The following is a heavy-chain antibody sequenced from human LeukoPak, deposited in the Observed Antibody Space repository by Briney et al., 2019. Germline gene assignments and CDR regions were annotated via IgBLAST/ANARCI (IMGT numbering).Heavy chain of an antibody. Sequence: GESLKISCQVSGYIFTHYWIGWVRQMPGNGLDSMGIIYPADSDTTYSPSFQGQVTISADKSINTVYLQWSNLKASDTAMYYCARQSRDGSKTRGYYFDFWGQGTLVTVSS. J-gene: IGHJ4*02. CDR1: GYIFTHYW. D-gene: IGHD3-10*01. CDR3: ARQSRDGSKTRGYYFDF. V-gene: IGHV5-51*01. CDR2: IYPADSDT.